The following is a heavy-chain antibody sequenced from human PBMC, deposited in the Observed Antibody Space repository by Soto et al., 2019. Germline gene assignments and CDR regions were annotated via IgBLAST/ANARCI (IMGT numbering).Heavy chain of an antibody. D-gene: IGHD6-13*01. CDR3: ARVSSSWGLVSYFDY. CDR2: INHNGNT. V-gene: IGHV4-34*01. J-gene: IGHJ4*02. CDR1: GGSLIDYN. Sequence: SETLSLTCAVYGGSLIDYNWSWIRQPPGKGLEWIGEINHNGNTNYNPSLTSRATISVDTSKNQFSLKLSSVTAADTAVYYCARVSSSWGLVSYFDYWGQGTLVTVSS.